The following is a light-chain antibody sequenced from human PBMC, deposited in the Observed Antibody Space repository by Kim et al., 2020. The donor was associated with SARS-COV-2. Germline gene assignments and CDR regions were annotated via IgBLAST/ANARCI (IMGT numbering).Light chain of an antibody. V-gene: IGKV3-15*01. Sequence: EVQMTQSPATLSVSPGERATLSCRASESVPTEMAWYQQKPGQAPRLLIYSASTRATGLPARFSGSGSGTHFTLTISNLQSEDFATYYCHEYNDWLWTFGRGTKVDIK. CDR3: HEYNDWLWT. CDR1: ESVPTE. J-gene: IGKJ1*01. CDR2: SAS.